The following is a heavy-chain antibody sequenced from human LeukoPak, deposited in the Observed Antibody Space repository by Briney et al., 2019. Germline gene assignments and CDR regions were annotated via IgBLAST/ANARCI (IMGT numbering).Heavy chain of an antibody. D-gene: IGHD6-13*01. J-gene: IGHJ4*02. Sequence: SETLSLTCTVSGGSISSSSYYWGWIRQPPGKGLEWIGSIYYSGSTYYNPSLKSRVTISVDTSKNQFSLKLSSVTAADTAVYYCARYSSSWNFDYWGQGTLVTVSS. CDR1: GGSISSSSYY. V-gene: IGHV4-39*01. CDR2: IYYSGST. CDR3: ARYSSSWNFDY.